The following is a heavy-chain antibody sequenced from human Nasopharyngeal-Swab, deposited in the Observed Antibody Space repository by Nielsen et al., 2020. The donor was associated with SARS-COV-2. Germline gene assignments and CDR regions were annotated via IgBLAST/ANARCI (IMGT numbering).Heavy chain of an antibody. V-gene: IGHV1-69*13. CDR2: IIPIFGTA. CDR1: GGTFSSYA. Sequence: SVKVSCKASGGTFSSYAISWVRQAPGQGLEWMGGIIPIFGTANYAQKFQGRVTITADESTSTAYMELSSLRSGDTAVYYCARDEMVVPAAKFNYYYYMDVWGKGTTVTVSS. CDR3: ARDEMVVPAAKFNYYYYMDV. D-gene: IGHD2-2*01. J-gene: IGHJ6*03.